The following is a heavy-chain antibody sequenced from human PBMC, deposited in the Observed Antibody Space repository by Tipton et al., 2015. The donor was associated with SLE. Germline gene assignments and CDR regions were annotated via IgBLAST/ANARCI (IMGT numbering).Heavy chain of an antibody. D-gene: IGHD3-3*01. Sequence: TLSLTCTVSGGSISGYYWSWIRQPPGKGLEWIGEITHSGSTNYSPSLKSRVTISVDTSKNQFSLNLSSVTGADTAMYYCARGKDYDFWSGYYRRDAIDIWGQGTMVTVSS. V-gene: IGHV4-34*01. J-gene: IGHJ3*02. CDR1: GGSISGYY. CDR2: ITHSGST. CDR3: ARGKDYDFWSGYYRRDAIDI.